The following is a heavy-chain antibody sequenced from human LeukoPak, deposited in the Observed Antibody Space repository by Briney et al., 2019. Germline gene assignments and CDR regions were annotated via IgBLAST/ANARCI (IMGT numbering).Heavy chain of an antibody. CDR3: ASRTRNCSSTSCQIFDY. J-gene: IGHJ4*02. CDR2: INPNSGGT. V-gene: IGHV1-2*06. CDR1: GYTFTGYY. D-gene: IGHD2-2*01. Sequence: GASVKVSCKASGYTFTGYYMHWVRQAPGQGLEWMGRINPNSGGTNYAQKFQGRVTMTRDTSISTAYMELSRLRSDDTAVYYCASRTRNCSSTSCQIFDYWGQGTLVTVSS.